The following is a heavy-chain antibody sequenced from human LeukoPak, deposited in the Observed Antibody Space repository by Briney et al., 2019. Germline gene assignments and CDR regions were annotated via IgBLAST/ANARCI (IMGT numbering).Heavy chain of an antibody. J-gene: IGHJ4*02. Sequence: SGGSLRLSCAASGFTFSSFAMSWVRQAPGKGLEWVSPISGSGGSTFYADSVKGRFTISRDNSKNTLYLQMNSLRAEDTAVYYCAKQGCSGGGCYFDYWGQGTLVTVSS. CDR3: AKQGCSGGGCYFDY. V-gene: IGHV3-23*01. CDR2: ISGSGGST. D-gene: IGHD2-15*01. CDR1: GFTFSSFA.